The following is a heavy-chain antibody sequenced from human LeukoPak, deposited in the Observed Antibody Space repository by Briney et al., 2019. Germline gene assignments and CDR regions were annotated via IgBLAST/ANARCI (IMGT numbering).Heavy chain of an antibody. J-gene: IGHJ6*03. D-gene: IGHD4-17*01. CDR3: ARASPVTTRYYYMDV. CDR1: GFTFSSYS. Sequence: GGSLRLSCAASGFTFSSYSMNWVRQAPGKGLEWVSSISSSSSYIYYADSVKGRFTISRDNAKNSLYLQMNSLRAEDTAVYYCARASPVTTRYYYMDVWGKGTTVTISS. V-gene: IGHV3-21*01. CDR2: ISSSSSYI.